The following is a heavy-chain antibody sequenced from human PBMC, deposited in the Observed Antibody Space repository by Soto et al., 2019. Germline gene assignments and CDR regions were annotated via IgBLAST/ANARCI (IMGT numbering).Heavy chain of an antibody. CDR1: GVTFISYA. CDR2: ISGSGGST. Sequence: EVQLLESGGGLVQPGGSLRLSCAASGVTFISYAMSWVRQAPGKGLEWVSAISGSGGSTYYADSVKGRFTISSDNSKNALYPQMNSLRAEDTAVYYCAKDRRIVVVNNAFDIWGQGTMVPVSS. CDR3: AKDRRIVVVNNAFDI. V-gene: IGHV3-23*01. J-gene: IGHJ3*02. D-gene: IGHD3-22*01.